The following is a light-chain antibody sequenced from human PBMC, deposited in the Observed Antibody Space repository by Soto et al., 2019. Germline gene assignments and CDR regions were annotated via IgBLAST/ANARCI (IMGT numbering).Light chain of an antibody. V-gene: IGLV2-8*01. CDR3: SSYAASNNSYFV. CDR1: SSDVGGNNY. CDR2: EVT. J-gene: IGLJ3*02. Sequence: QSALTQPPSASGSPGQSVTISCTGTSSDVGGNNYVSWYQQYPGRAPKLMIYEVTKRPSGVPDRFSGSKSGNTASLTVSGLQAQDEADYYCSSYAASNNSYFVFGGGTKVTVL.